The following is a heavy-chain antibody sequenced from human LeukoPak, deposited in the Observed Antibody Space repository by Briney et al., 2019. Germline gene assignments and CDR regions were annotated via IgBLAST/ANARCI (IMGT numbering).Heavy chain of an antibody. CDR3: AGESFDI. CDR1: GFTFSSYA. CDR2: ISKDGNSQ. Sequence: GGSLRLSCAASGFTFSSYALDWVRQAPGKGLEWVAVISKDGNSQNYADSVKGRFTISRDNSKNTLYLQMNSLRPEDTAVYYCAGESFDIWGQGTTVNVSS. V-gene: IGHV3-30*04. J-gene: IGHJ3*02.